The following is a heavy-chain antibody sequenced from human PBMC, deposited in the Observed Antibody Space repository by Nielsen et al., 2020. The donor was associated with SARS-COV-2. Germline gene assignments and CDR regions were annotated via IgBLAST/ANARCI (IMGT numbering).Heavy chain of an antibody. CDR1: GFTFSSYG. D-gene: IGHD4-17*01. CDR3: AKGTDYGDPGDAFDI. V-gene: IGHV3-30*18. Sequence: GSLRLSCAASGFTFSSYGMHWVRQAPGKGLEWVAVISYDGSNKYYADSVKGRFTISRDNSKNTLYLQMNSLRAEDTAVYYCAKGTDYGDPGDAFDIWGQGTMVTVSS. CDR2: ISYDGSNK. J-gene: IGHJ3*02.